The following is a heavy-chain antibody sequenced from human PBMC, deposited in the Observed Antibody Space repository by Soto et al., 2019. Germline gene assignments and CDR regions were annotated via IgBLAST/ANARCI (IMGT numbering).Heavy chain of an antibody. J-gene: IGHJ4*01. D-gene: IGHD3-10*01. CDR1: GSSFTSYY. Sequence: ASVTVSSTTSGSSFTSYYMHWVRQAPGQGLEWMGVIIPSGGTTTYAQKFQGRVTMSRDNAKNSLYLQMDSLRAEDTAVYYCARDSGYGSGASVNHYLDYWGHGTLVTVS. CDR3: ARDSGYGSGASVNHYLDY. V-gene: IGHV1-46*01. CDR2: IIPSGGTT.